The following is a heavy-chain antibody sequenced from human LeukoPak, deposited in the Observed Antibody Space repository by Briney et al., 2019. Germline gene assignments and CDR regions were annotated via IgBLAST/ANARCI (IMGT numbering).Heavy chain of an antibody. J-gene: IGHJ4*02. CDR2: INNDGSCT. CDR3: TSVSFHSRGSIPHEY. D-gene: IGHD6-13*01. Sequence: GGSLRLSCAASGFTFNSYCMHWVRQAPGKGLVSVSRINNDGSCTNYADSVRGRFTISRDNAKNTLYLQMNSLRPEDTAVYYCTSVSFHSRGSIPHEYWGQGTLVTVSS. CDR1: GFTFNSYC. V-gene: IGHV3-74*01.